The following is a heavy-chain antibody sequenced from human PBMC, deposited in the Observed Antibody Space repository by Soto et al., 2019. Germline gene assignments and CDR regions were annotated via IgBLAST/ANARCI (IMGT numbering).Heavy chain of an antibody. Sequence: QVQLVQSGAEVKKPGASVKVSCKASGYTFTSYDLNWVRQATGQGLEWMGWINPNSGNTGYAQNSQGRVTMTRDTSMSTAYMELSSLRSEDTAVYYCARAYCDGDCYVDYWGQGTLVTVSS. J-gene: IGHJ4*02. CDR1: GYTFTSYD. CDR3: ARAYCDGDCYVDY. D-gene: IGHD2-21*02. V-gene: IGHV1-8*01. CDR2: INPNSGNT.